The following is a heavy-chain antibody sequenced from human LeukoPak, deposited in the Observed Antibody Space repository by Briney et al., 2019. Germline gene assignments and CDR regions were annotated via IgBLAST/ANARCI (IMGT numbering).Heavy chain of an antibody. J-gene: IGHJ3*02. Sequence: GGSLRLSCAASGFTFSYYWMSWVRQAPGKVLEWVANIKQDGSDKYYVDSVKGRFTISRDNAKNSLYLQMNSLSAEDTAMYYCTRDLTNWNDATFDIWGQGTMVTVSS. CDR2: IKQDGSDK. CDR3: TRDLTNWNDATFDI. D-gene: IGHD1-1*01. CDR1: GFTFSYYW. V-gene: IGHV3-7*01.